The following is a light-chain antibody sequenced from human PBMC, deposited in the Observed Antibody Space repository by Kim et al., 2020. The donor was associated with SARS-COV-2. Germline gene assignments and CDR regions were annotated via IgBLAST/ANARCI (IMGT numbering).Light chain of an antibody. CDR1: QSVSSDY. CDR3: QQYDGH. V-gene: IGKV3-20*01. CDR2: GAS. Sequence: EVVLTQSPGTLSLSPGERATLSCRASQSVSSDYLAWYQQKPGQAPRLLIYGASNRATGIPGRFSGGGSGTDFTLTISSLEPEDFATYYCQQYDGHFGQGTKLEI. J-gene: IGKJ2*01.